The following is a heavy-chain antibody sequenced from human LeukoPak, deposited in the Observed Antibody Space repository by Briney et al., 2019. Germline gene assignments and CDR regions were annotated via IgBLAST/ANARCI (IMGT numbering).Heavy chain of an antibody. CDR1: GGSISRDY. CDR3: ARDRPGGSSLDY. J-gene: IGHJ4*02. Sequence: SETLSLTCTVSGGSISRDYWSWIRQPPGKGLEWIGYIYYTGSTNYNPSLKSRVTISVDTSKNQFSLKLSSVTAAVTAVYYCARDRPGGSSLDYWGQGTLVTVSS. CDR2: IYYTGST. V-gene: IGHV4-59*01. D-gene: IGHD6-13*01.